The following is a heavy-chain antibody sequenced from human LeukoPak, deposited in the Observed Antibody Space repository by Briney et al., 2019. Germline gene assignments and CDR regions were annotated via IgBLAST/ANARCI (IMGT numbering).Heavy chain of an antibody. Sequence: SETLSLTCAVYGGSFSGYYWSWLRHPPRKGLEWIGEINHSGSTNYNPTLKCRVTISVDKAKNQFSLNLKSVTAADTAVYYCARGGDRSFDYWGEGTLVTVSS. CDR1: GGSFSGYY. J-gene: IGHJ4*02. D-gene: IGHD3-10*01. V-gene: IGHV4-34*01. CDR3: ARGGDRSFDY. CDR2: INHSGST.